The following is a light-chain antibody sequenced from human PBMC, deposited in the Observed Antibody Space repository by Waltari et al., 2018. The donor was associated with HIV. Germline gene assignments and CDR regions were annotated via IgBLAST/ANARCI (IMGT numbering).Light chain of an antibody. J-gene: IGLJ3*02. V-gene: IGLV1-40*01. Sequence: QSVLSQPPSVSGAPGQRVTISCTGSSPNIGAGYDVHWYQQLPGTAPKLLIYVTPNRPPGVSHRCSGSKSGTSASLAITGLQAEDEADYYCQSYDSRQSGFWVFGGGTTLTVL. CDR3: QSYDSRQSGFWV. CDR2: VTP. CDR1: SPNIGAGYD.